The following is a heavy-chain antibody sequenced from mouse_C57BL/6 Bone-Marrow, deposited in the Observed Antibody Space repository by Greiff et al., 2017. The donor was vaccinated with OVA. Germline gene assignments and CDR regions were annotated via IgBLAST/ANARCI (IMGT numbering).Heavy chain of an antibody. D-gene: IGHD1-1*01. CDR3: ARSRGLLLRWGFDY. CDR2: IDPNSGGT. CDR1: GYTFTSYW. Sequence: QVQLKQPGAELVKPGASVKLSCKASGYTFTSYWMHWVKQRPGRGLEWIGRIDPNSGGTKYNEKFKSKATLTVDKPSSTAYMQLSSLTSEDSAVYYCARSRGLLLRWGFDYWGQGTTLTVSS. J-gene: IGHJ2*01. V-gene: IGHV1-72*01.